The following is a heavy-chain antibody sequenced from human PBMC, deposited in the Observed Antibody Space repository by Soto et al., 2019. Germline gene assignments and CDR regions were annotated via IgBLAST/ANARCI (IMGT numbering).Heavy chain of an antibody. J-gene: IGHJ4*02. CDR2: ISGSGGST. CDR3: AKDAVLRFLEWHSHIGYYFDY. CDR1: GFTFSSYA. Sequence: GGSLRLSCAASGFTFSSYAMSWVRQAPGKGLEWVSAISGSGGSTYYADSVKGRFTISRDNSKNTLYLQMNSLRAEDTAVYYCAKDAVLRFLEWHSHIGYYFDYWGQGTLVTVSS. D-gene: IGHD3-3*01. V-gene: IGHV3-23*01.